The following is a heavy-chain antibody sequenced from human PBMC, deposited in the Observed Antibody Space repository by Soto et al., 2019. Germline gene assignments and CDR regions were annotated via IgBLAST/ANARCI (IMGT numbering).Heavy chain of an antibody. Sequence: QAQLEQSGAEVKKPGASVKISCKASGYTFTNYAVHWLRQAPGQGLEWMGWLNAGNGDTKYSPTFQGRVTITRDTSASTAYMELSSQRSEDTAVYYCARQGIPYNPGAGDYFYYYYNYMDVWGKGTTVTVSS. V-gene: IGHV1-3*01. D-gene: IGHD3-10*01. CDR3: ARQGIPYNPGAGDYFYYYYNYMDV. CDR1: GYTFTNYA. J-gene: IGHJ6*03. CDR2: LNAGNGDT.